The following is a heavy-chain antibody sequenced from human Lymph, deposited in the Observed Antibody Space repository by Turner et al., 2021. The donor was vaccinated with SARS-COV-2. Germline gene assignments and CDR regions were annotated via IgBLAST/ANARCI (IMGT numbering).Heavy chain of an antibody. J-gene: IGHJ3*02. CDR1: GFPFSTYA. V-gene: IGHV3-30*04. CDR2: ISYDGFNK. CDR3: ARGSGSYLSAFDI. Sequence: QVQLVESGGGVVEPGRSLGRSCAASGFPFSTYAIHWVRQAPGKGLEWVAVISYDGFNKYYSDSVKGQFTISRDNSKNTLYLQMSSLRAEDTAVYYCARGSGSYLSAFDIWGQGTMVTVSS. D-gene: IGHD1-26*01.